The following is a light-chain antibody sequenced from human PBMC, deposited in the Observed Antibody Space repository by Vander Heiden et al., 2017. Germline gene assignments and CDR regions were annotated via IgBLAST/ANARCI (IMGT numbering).Light chain of an antibody. CDR2: DSS. CDR1: EMWEKF. Sequence: SYGLTQPPSESVPPGQTASITFSGNEMWEKFVCWYQQRAGQSPVLVIYDSSKRPSGIPERFSGAKSGNTATLTISGTQPMDEASYYCQAWDSSIGVVFGGGTKLTVL. V-gene: IGLV3-1*01. CDR3: QAWDSSIGVV. J-gene: IGLJ2*01.